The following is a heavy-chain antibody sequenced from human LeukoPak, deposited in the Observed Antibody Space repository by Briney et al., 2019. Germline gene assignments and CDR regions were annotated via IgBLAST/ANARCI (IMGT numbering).Heavy chain of an antibody. V-gene: IGHV3-21*01. D-gene: IGHD4-23*01. J-gene: IGHJ4*02. CDR3: ASAPKAYGGNSDDY. CDR1: GFTFSSYR. CDR2: ISSSSSYI. Sequence: GGSLRLSCAASGFTFSSYRMSWVRQAPGKGLEWVSSISSSSSYIYYADSVKGRFTISRDNAKNSLYLQMNRLRAEDTAVYYCASAPKAYGGNSDDYWGQGTLVTVSS.